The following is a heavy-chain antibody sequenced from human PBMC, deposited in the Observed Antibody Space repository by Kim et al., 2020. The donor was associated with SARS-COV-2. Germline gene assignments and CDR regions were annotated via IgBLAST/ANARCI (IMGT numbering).Heavy chain of an antibody. Sequence: ADSVEGRFPIYRDNAKNSLYLQMNSLRAEDTAVYYWARVKGYSYVGGMDVWGQGTTVTVSS. J-gene: IGHJ6*02. V-gene: IGHV3-21*01. D-gene: IGHD5-18*01. CDR3: ARVKGYSYVGGMDV.